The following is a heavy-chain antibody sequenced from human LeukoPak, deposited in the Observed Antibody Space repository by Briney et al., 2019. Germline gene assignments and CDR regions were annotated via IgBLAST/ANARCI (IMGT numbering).Heavy chain of an antibody. Sequence: PGRSLRLSCAASGFTFSTYAMHWVRQAPGKGLEWVSYISSSSSTIYYADSVKGRFTISRDNAKNSLYLQMNSLRDEDTAVYYCARDHPSGSYFRCFDYWGQGTLVTVSS. CDR2: ISSSSSTI. J-gene: IGHJ4*02. D-gene: IGHD1-26*01. CDR3: ARDHPSGSYFRCFDY. V-gene: IGHV3-48*02. CDR1: GFTFSTYA.